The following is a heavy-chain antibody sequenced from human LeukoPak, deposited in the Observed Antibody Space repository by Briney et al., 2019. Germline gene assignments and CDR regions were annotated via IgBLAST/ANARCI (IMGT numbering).Heavy chain of an antibody. V-gene: IGHV4-39*07. J-gene: IGHJ4*02. CDR3: ARDISVDTAMAGDY. Sequence: SETLSLTCTVSGGSISSSSYYWGWIRQPPGKGLEWIGSIYYSGSTYYNPSLKSRVTISVDTSKNQFSLKLSSVTAADTAVYYCARDISVDTAMAGDYWGQGTLVTVSS. CDR1: GGSISSSSYY. CDR2: IYYSGST. D-gene: IGHD5-18*01.